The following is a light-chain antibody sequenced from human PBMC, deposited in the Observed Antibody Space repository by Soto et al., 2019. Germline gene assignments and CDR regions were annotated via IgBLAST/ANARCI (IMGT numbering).Light chain of an antibody. CDR3: QQYNSYPLT. Sequence: DIQMTQSPSTLSASVGDRVTITCRASQSISSWLAWYQQKPGQDPKLLIYKASSLESGVPSRFSGSGSGTEFTLTISSLQPDDFATYYCQQYNSYPLTFGGGTKVEIK. V-gene: IGKV1-5*03. CDR1: QSISSW. CDR2: KAS. J-gene: IGKJ4*01.